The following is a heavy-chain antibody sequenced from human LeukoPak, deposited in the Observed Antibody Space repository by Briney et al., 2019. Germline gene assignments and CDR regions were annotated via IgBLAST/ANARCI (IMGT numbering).Heavy chain of an antibody. Sequence: PGGSLRLSCAASGFTFSSYAMSWVRQAPGKGLEWVSAISGSGGSTYYADSVKGRFTISRDNSKNTLYLQMNSLRAEDTAVYYCAKDRIVLMVYAPDDAFDIWGQGTMVTVSS. CDR2: ISGSGGST. D-gene: IGHD2-8*01. CDR1: GFTFSSYA. V-gene: IGHV3-23*01. CDR3: AKDRIVLMVYAPDDAFDI. J-gene: IGHJ3*02.